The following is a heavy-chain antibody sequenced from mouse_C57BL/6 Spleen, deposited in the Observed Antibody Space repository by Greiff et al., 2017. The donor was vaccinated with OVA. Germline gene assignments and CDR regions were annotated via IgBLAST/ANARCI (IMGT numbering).Heavy chain of an antibody. D-gene: IGHD2-3*01. V-gene: IGHV1-15*01. CDR2: IDPETGGT. J-gene: IGHJ4*01. Sequence: QVQLQQSGAELVRPGASVTLSCKASGYTFTDYEMHWVKQTPVHGLEWIGAIDPETGGTAYNQKFKGKAILTADKSSSTAYMELRSLTSEDSAVYYCTRGLYDGYAMDYWGQGTSVTVSS. CDR3: TRGLYDGYAMDY. CDR1: GYTFTDYE.